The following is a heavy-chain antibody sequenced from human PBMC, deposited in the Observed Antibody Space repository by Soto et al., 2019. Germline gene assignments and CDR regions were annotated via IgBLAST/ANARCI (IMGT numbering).Heavy chain of an antibody. CDR2: INHSGST. CDR1: GGSFSGYY. V-gene: IGHV4-34*01. Sequence: KPSETLSLTCAVYGGSFSGYYWSWIRQPPGKGLEWIGEINHSGSTNYNPSLKSRVTISVDTSKNQFSLKLSSVTAADTAVYYCARAVAGIYYYYGMDVWGQGTTVTVS. CDR3: ARAVAGIYYYYGMDV. D-gene: IGHD6-19*01. J-gene: IGHJ6*02.